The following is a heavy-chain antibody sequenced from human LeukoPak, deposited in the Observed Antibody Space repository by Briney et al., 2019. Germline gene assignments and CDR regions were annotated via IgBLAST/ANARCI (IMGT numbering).Heavy chain of an antibody. Sequence: GGSLRLSCAASGFIVNTNYMTWVRQAPGRGLEWVSFIYADGNTYYSDSVKGRFTISRDISKNAVYLQMNSLRAEDTAVYYCARDSYGDANFDSWGQGTLVIVSS. CDR2: IYADGNT. CDR3: ARDSYGDANFDS. D-gene: IGHD4-17*01. V-gene: IGHV3-53*01. J-gene: IGHJ4*02. CDR1: GFIVNTNY.